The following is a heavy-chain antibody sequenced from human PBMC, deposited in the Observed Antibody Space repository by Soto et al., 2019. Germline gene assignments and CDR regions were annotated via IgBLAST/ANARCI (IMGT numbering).Heavy chain of an antibody. CDR2: ISWNSGSI. CDR3: AKDILSTPDTGGIGY. V-gene: IGHV3-9*01. J-gene: IGHJ4*02. CDR1: GFTFDDYA. Sequence: EVQLVESGGGLVQPGRSLRLSCAASGFTFDDYAMHWVRQAPGKCLEWVSGISWNSGSIGYADSVKGRFTISRDNAKNSLYLQMNSLRAEDTALYYCAKDILSTPDTGGIGYWGQGTLVTVSS. D-gene: IGHD1-26*01.